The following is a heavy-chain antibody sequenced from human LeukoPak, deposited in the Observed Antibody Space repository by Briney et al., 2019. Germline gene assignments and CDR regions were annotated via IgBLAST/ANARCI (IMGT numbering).Heavy chain of an antibody. D-gene: IGHD3-22*01. Sequence: SVKVSCKASGGTFSSYAISWVRQAPGQGLEWMGRIIPIFGTANYAQRFQGRVTITTDESTSTAYMELSSLRSEDTAVYYCARTYYYDSSGYPLTFDYWGQGTLVTVSS. CDR3: ARTYYYDSSGYPLTFDY. CDR2: IIPIFGTA. CDR1: GGTFSSYA. J-gene: IGHJ4*02. V-gene: IGHV1-69*05.